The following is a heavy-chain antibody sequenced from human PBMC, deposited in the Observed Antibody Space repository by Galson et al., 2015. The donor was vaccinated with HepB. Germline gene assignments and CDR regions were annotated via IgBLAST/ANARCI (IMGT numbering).Heavy chain of an antibody. D-gene: IGHD1-26*01. CDR1: GFTVSSNS. V-gene: IGHV3-53*01. CDR3: ARDGNGPFGY. Sequence: SLRLSCAPSGFTVSSNSMNWVRQAPGKGLEWVSLIYSGGSTYYADSVKGRFTISRDNSKNTLSLQMNSLRVDDTAVYYCARDGNGPFGYWGQGTLVTVSS. J-gene: IGHJ4*02. CDR2: IYSGGST.